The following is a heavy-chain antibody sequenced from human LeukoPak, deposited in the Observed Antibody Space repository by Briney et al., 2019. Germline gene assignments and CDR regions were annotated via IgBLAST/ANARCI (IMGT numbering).Heavy chain of an antibody. Sequence: PGGSLRLSCAASGFTFSSYAMSWVRQAPGKGLEWVSAISGSGGSTYYADSVKGRFTISRDNSKNTLYLQMNSLRAEDTAVYYCAKEMRDCSSTSRYVGYFDYWGQGTLVTVSS. CDR3: AKEMRDCSSTSRYVGYFDY. J-gene: IGHJ4*02. V-gene: IGHV3-23*01. D-gene: IGHD2-2*01. CDR1: GFTFSSYA. CDR2: ISGSGGST.